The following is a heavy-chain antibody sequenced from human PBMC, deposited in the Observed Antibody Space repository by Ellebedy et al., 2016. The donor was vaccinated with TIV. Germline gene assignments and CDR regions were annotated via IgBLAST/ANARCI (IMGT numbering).Heavy chain of an antibody. D-gene: IGHD1-1*01. Sequence: AASVKVSCKASGGTFSRDTISWVRQAPGQGLEWMGGIIPTFCRANLAQKFQGRVTSTADESTSTAHMELSRLRSEDMAVYFWARGGVAGTPFDYWGQGTLVTVSS. V-gene: IGHV1-69*13. J-gene: IGHJ4*02. CDR1: GGTFSRDT. CDR2: IIPTFCRA. CDR3: ARGGVAGTPFDY.